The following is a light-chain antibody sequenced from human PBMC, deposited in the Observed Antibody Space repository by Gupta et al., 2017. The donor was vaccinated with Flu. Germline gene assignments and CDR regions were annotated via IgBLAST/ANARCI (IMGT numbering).Light chain of an antibody. Sequence: DRVTSACRASQSISSWLTWYQQKPGKAPKLLIDKASSLESGVPSRFSGSGSGTEFTLTISSLQPDDFATYYCQQYNSYPYTFGQGTKLEIK. CDR2: KAS. CDR3: QQYNSYPYT. V-gene: IGKV1-5*03. CDR1: QSISSW. J-gene: IGKJ2*01.